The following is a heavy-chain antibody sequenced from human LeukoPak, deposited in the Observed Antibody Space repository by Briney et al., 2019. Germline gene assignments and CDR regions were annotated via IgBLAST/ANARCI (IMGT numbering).Heavy chain of an antibody. V-gene: IGHV4-38-2*02. D-gene: IGHD2-2*01. Sequence: SETLSLTCTVSGYSISSGYYWGWIRQPPGKGLEWIGSIYHSGSTYYNPSLKSRVTISVDTSKNQFSLKLSSVTAADTAVCYCARDGVVPAARGIDPWGQGTLVTVSS. CDR3: ARDGVVPAARGIDP. CDR2: IYHSGST. J-gene: IGHJ5*02. CDR1: GYSISSGYY.